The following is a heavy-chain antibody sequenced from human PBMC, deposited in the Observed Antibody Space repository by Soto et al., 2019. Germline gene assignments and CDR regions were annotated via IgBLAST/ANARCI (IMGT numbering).Heavy chain of an antibody. CDR3: GGFLFPES. Sequence: PGGSLRLSCAASGFIFNRFGMHWVRQAPGKGLEWVALIKSKVHGETIDYSPPVKGRFTISRDDSESTLYLEMNSLRVEDTGVYYCGGFLFPESWGQGTQVTVSS. D-gene: IGHD3-10*01. CDR2: IKSKVHGETI. V-gene: IGHV3-15*07. J-gene: IGHJ5*02. CDR1: GFIFNRFG.